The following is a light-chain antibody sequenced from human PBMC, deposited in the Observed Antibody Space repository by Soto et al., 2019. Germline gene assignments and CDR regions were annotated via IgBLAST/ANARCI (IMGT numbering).Light chain of an antibody. CDR2: GAS. V-gene: IGKV3-20*01. CDR3: QQYSSSPT. Sequence: ENVLTHSLGPLSLSLWERATLSRRASQSVSSSYSSWYHQKPGQAPLLLIYGASSRATGLPDRCSGSGSGTDFTLTISRQEPEYLALYYCQQYSSSPTFGRGTKVDIK. CDR1: QSVSSSY. J-gene: IGKJ1*01.